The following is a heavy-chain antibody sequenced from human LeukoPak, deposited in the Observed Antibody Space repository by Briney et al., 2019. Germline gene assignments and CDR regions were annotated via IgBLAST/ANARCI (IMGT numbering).Heavy chain of an antibody. CDR3: AKVGTWELQRVFEN. D-gene: IGHD1-26*01. V-gene: IGHV3-7*01. Sequence: GGSLRLSCAASGFTFSDYWMTWVRQVPGKGLEWVANVGRDGSEKNYVDSVEGRFTTSRDNAKKSLDREMNSLRVEDTALYYCAKVGTWELQRVFENWGQGTLVTVSS. CDR2: VGRDGSEK. J-gene: IGHJ4*02. CDR1: GFTFSDYW.